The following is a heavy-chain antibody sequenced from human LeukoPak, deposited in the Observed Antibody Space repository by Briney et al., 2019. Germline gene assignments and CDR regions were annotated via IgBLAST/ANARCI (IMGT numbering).Heavy chain of an antibody. CDR3: AKLYYYDSSGLPLGP. V-gene: IGHV3-23*01. Sequence: GGSLRLSCAASGFTFSSYAMSWVRQAPGKGLEWVSAISGSGGSTYYADSVKGRFTISRDNSKNTLYLQMNSLRAEDTAVYYCAKLYYYDSSGLPLGPWGQGTLVTVSS. CDR2: ISGSGGST. CDR1: GFTFSSYA. J-gene: IGHJ5*02. D-gene: IGHD3-22*01.